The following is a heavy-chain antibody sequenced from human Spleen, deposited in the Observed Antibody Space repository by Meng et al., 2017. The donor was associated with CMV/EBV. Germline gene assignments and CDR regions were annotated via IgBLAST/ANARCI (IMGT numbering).Heavy chain of an antibody. CDR2: VSWNGSRT. J-gene: IGHJ4*02. CDR3: AKVRLVRGWGLDY. Sequence: ASGFTFSNSAVNWAREAPGKGLGWVSDVSWNGSRTHYVDSVQRRFTISRDNSKNTLYLEMNGLRAEDTAVYYCAKVRLVRGWGLDYWGQGTLVTVSS. V-gene: IGHV3-16*01. CDR1: GFTFSNSA. D-gene: IGHD1-26*01.